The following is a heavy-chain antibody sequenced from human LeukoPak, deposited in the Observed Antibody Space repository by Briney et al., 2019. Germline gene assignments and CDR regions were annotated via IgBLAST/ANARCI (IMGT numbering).Heavy chain of an antibody. Sequence: PSQTLSLTCTVSGGSISSGGYYWSWIRQPPGKGLEWIGYIYHSGNTYYNPSLKSRVTISVDRSKNQFSLKLSSVTAADTAVYYCARGLGYCSSTSCYGGWWVDYWGQGTLVTVSS. V-gene: IGHV4-30-2*01. CDR2: IYHSGNT. J-gene: IGHJ4*02. CDR1: GGSISSGGYY. CDR3: ARGLGYCSSTSCYGGWWVDY. D-gene: IGHD2-2*01.